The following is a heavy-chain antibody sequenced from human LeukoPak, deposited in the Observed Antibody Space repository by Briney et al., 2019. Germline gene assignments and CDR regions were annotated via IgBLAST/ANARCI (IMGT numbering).Heavy chain of an antibody. J-gene: IGHJ4*02. CDR3: ARGETSSYDY. Sequence: PGGSLRLSCAASGFAVSINYMSWVRQAPGRGLEWVSVIYSGGNTYYADSVKDRFNISRDHSKNTVYLQMNSLRAEDTAVQYCARGETSSYDYWGQGTLVTVSS. V-gene: IGHV3-53*01. D-gene: IGHD2-2*01. CDR2: IYSGGNT. CDR1: GFAVSINY.